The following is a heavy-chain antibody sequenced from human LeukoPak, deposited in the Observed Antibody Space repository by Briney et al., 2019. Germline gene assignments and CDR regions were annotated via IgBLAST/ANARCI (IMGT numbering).Heavy chain of an antibody. D-gene: IGHD4-23*01. Sequence: SVKVSCKASGGTFSSYAISWVRQAPGQGLEWMGGIIPTFGTANYAQKFQGRVTITADESTSTAYMELSSLRSEDTAVYYCASPHYGGNSFDYWGQGTLVTVSS. J-gene: IGHJ4*02. CDR1: GGTFSSYA. CDR2: IIPTFGTA. CDR3: ASPHYGGNSFDY. V-gene: IGHV1-69*13.